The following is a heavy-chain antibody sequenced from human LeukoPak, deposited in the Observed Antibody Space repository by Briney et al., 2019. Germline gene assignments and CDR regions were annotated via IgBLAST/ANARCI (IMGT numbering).Heavy chain of an antibody. Sequence: PGGSLRLSCAASGFTFSSYAMHWVRQAPGKGLEWVAVISYDGSNKYYADSVKGRFTISRDNSKNTLYLQMNSLRSEDTAVYYCARGLGGMVDFDYWGQGTLVTVSS. J-gene: IGHJ4*02. CDR2: ISYDGSNK. CDR1: GFTFSSYA. V-gene: IGHV3-30-3*01. CDR3: ARGLGGMVDFDY. D-gene: IGHD1-26*01.